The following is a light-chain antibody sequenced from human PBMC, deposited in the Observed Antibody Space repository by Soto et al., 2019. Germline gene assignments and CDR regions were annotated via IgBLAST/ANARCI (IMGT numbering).Light chain of an antibody. CDR2: DAS. CDR3: QQYHTSSIT. Sequence: AIRMTQSPSSFSASTGDRVTITCRASQGISSYLAWYQQKPGKAPTLLIYDASTLERGVPSRFSGTGSGTEFTLSIDSLQPDDFATYYCQQYHTSSITFGQGTRLEIK. J-gene: IGKJ5*01. V-gene: IGKV1-8*01. CDR1: QGISSY.